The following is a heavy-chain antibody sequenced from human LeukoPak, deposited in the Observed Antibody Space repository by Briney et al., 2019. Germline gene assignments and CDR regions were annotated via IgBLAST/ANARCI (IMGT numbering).Heavy chain of an antibody. CDR3: ARERERGSSEWFLEY. Sequence: GGSLRLSCTASGFTLSDYYMSWIRQVPGKGLAWVSYISSSGSMYYADSVKGRFTISRDNAKNSLYLQMNSLRAEDTAVYYCARERERGSSEWFLEYWGQGTLVTVSS. CDR1: GFTLSDYY. J-gene: IGHJ4*02. V-gene: IGHV3-11*01. CDR2: ISSSGSM. D-gene: IGHD3-3*01.